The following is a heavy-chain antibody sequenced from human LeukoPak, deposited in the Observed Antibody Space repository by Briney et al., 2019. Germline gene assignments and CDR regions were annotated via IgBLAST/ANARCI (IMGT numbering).Heavy chain of an antibody. V-gene: IGHV3-33*01. CDR3: AGPTYGDYGYGMDV. J-gene: IGHJ6*02. Sequence: GRSLRLSCAASGFTFSSYVMHWVRQAPGKGLEWLAVIWYDGSNKYYADSVKGRFTISRDNSKNTLYLQMNSLRAEDAAVYYCAGPTYGDYGYGMDVWGQGTTVTVSS. CDR2: IWYDGSNK. D-gene: IGHD4-17*01. CDR1: GFTFSSYV.